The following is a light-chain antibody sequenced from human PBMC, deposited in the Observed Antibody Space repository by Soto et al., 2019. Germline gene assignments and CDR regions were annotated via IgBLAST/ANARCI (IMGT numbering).Light chain of an antibody. J-gene: IGKJ5*01. CDR2: DAS. V-gene: IGKV3-11*01. CDR1: QSVNYNY. CDR3: QQRSNWPPIT. Sequence: EIVLTQSPGTLSLSPGERATLSCRASQSVNYNYLAWYQQRPGQAPRLLIHDASHRAAGIPARFSGSGFGTDFTLTISSLEPEDAAVYYCQQRSNWPPITFGQGTRLEIK.